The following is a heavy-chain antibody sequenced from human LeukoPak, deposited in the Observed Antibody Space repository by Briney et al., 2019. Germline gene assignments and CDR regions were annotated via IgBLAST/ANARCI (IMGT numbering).Heavy chain of an antibody. CDR3: ARHIPGEAIDI. CDR2: VDYSGST. CDR1: GDSISTSDYY. J-gene: IGHJ3*02. V-gene: IGHV4-39*07. D-gene: IGHD7-27*01. Sequence: SETPSLTCTVSGDSISTSDYYWGWIRQAPGQGLEWIGSVDYSGSTDYNPSLKSRVTISLDTSKNQFSLKLNSVTAADTAIYYCARHIPGEAIDIWGQGTMVTVSS.